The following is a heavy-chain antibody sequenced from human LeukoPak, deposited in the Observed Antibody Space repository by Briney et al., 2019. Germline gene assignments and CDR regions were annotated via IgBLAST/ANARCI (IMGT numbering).Heavy chain of an antibody. Sequence: SETLSLTCAVYGRSFSGYYWSWIRQPPGKGLEWIGEINHSGSTNYNPSLKSRVTISVDTSKNQFSLKLSSVTAADTAVYYCARDGSGSSPLPFDYWGQGTLVTVSS. V-gene: IGHV4-34*01. CDR1: GRSFSGYY. J-gene: IGHJ4*02. CDR3: ARDGSGSSPLPFDY. D-gene: IGHD3-10*01. CDR2: INHSGST.